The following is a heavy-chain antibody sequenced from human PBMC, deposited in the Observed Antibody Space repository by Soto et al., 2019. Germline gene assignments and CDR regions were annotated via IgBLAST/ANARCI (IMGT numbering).Heavy chain of an antibody. V-gene: IGHV4-4*01. D-gene: IGHD2-2*01. CDR2: VHISGHS. CDR3: ALVRQGCSAIRCHFDP. J-gene: IGHJ5*01. CDR1: GGSVRAPDW. Sequence: SETLSLTCTLSGGSVRAPDWWNWVRQSPEKGLEWIAEVHISGHSNYNPSLRRRVSVSIDSSKNQFYLNSNSVTAADTAIYCCALVRQGCSAIRCHFDPWGQGTQVTVSS.